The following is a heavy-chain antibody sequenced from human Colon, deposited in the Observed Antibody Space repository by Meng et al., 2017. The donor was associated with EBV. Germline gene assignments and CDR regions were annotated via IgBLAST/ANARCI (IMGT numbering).Heavy chain of an antibody. CDR2: IYYSGST. CDR1: GGSISSGNNY. V-gene: IGHV4-31*03. D-gene: IGHD4-17*01. CDR3: ARLYGDSSVWYLDL. J-gene: IGHJ2*01. Sequence: VQLQESGPGLVKPSQTLPLTCTVSGGSISSGNNYWSWIRQHPGKGLEYIGYIYYSGSTYYNPSLKSRVIISVDTSKNQFSLRLNSVTAADTAVYYCARLYGDSSVWYLDLWGRGTLVTVSS.